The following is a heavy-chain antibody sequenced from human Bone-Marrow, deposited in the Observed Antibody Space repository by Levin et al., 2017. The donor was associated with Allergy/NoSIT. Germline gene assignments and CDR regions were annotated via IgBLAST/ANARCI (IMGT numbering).Heavy chain of an antibody. CDR3: AKVDCGGVGCRRVDH. Sequence: PGGSLRLSCAGSGFTFSRYVTMWVRQAPGKGLEWVSSIIDSGDTTYYADSVKGRFTISRDNSKNTLYLQMNTLRAEDTAIYYCAKVDCGGVGCRRVDHWGQGTLVTVSS. D-gene: IGHD2-21*01. V-gene: IGHV3-23*01. CDR1: GFTFSRYV. CDR2: IIDSGDTT. J-gene: IGHJ4*02.